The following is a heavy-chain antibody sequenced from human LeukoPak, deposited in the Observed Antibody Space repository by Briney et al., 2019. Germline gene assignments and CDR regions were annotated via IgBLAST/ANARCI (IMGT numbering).Heavy chain of an antibody. V-gene: IGHV3-30*04. CDR1: GFTFSSYA. D-gene: IGHD3-22*01. J-gene: IGHJ4*02. Sequence: GGSLRLSCAASGFTFSSYAMHWVRQAPGKGLEWVAVISYDGSNKYYADSVKGRFTISRDNSKNTLYLQMNSLRAEDTAVYYCASSYDSSGSSFDYWGQGTLVTVSS. CDR3: ASSYDSSGSSFDY. CDR2: ISYDGSNK.